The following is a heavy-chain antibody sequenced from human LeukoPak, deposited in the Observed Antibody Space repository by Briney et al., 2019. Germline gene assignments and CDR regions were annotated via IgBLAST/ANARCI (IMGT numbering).Heavy chain of an antibody. CDR2: IGGSGGST. Sequence: PGGSLRLSCAASGFTFNSYAMSWVRQAPGKGLEWVSAIGGSGGSTYYADSVKGRFTISRDNSKNTLYLQMNSLRAEDTAVYYCARDTRGYPDYWGQGTLVTVSS. CDR1: GFTFNSYA. V-gene: IGHV3-23*01. CDR3: ARDTRGYPDY. D-gene: IGHD2-8*02. J-gene: IGHJ4*02.